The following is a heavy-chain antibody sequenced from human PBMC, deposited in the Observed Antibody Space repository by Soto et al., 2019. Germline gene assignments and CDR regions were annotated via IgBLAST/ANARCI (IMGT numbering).Heavy chain of an antibody. V-gene: IGHV3-30*18. Sequence: PGGSLRLSCAASGFTFGNYWMTCVRQAPGKGLEWVAVIKGDGSTKSYADSVRGRFTISRDNSKNTLYLQMNSLRAEDTAVYYCAKLIAVAGTPSASPNDYWGQGTLVTVSS. CDR2: IKGDGSTK. J-gene: IGHJ4*02. CDR1: GFTFGNYW. CDR3: AKLIAVAGTPSASPNDY. D-gene: IGHD6-19*01.